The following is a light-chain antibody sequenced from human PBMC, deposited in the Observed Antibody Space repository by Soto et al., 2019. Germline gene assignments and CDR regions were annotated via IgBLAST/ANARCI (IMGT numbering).Light chain of an antibody. Sequence: QSVLTQPASVSGSPGQSITISCTGTSSDVGGYNYVSWYQQHPGKAPKLMIYEASNRPSGVSNRFSGSKSGNTASLTISGLQAEDEADYYCSSYTSSSTYVLGSGTNAAVL. J-gene: IGLJ1*01. CDR3: SSYTSSSTYV. CDR1: SSDVGGYNY. CDR2: EAS. V-gene: IGLV2-14*01.